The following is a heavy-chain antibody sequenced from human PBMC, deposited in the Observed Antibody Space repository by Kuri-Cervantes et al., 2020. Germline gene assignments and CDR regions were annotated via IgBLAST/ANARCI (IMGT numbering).Heavy chain of an antibody. Sequence: GESLKISCAASGFTFSSYDMHWVRQATGKGLEWVSAIGTAGDTYYPGSVKGRFTISRENAKNSLYLQMNSLRAGDTAVYYCARANYDILIPPAQNYYYGMDVWGQGTTVTVSS. D-gene: IGHD3-9*01. CDR3: ARANYDILIPPAQNYYYGMDV. V-gene: IGHV3-13*01. J-gene: IGHJ6*02. CDR2: IGTAGDT. CDR1: GFTFSSYD.